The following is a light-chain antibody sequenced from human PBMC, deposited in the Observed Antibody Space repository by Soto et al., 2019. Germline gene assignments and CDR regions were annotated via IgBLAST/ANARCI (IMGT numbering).Light chain of an antibody. Sequence: EIVLTKSPATLSLSPGERATLSCRASQSVSSYLAWYQQKPGQAPKLLVYDASTRATGIPARFSGSGSGTDFTLSISSLEPEDFAVYFCQQRSDWPLNFXGGTKVDIK. CDR1: QSVSSY. J-gene: IGKJ4*01. V-gene: IGKV3-11*01. CDR2: DAS. CDR3: QQRSDWPLN.